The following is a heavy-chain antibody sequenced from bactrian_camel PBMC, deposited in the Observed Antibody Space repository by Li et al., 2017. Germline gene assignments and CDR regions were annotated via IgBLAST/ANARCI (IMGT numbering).Heavy chain of an antibody. CDR3: AADLWWGAQNCSGVSWNF. Sequence: VQLVESGGGSVQAGGSLRLSCTASGYTYSSDCMGWFRQVPGKEREGVAGIDSDGSTSYANSVKGRFTISKDNAKNTVYLQMNSLKPEDTAMYYCAADLWWGAQNCSGVSWNFWGQGTQVTVS. V-gene: IGHV3S9*01. D-gene: IGHD2*01. J-gene: IGHJ4*01. CDR1: GYTYSSDC. CDR2: IDSDGST.